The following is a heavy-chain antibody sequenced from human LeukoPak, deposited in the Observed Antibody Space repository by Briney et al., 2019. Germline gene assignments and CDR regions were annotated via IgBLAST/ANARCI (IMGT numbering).Heavy chain of an antibody. Sequence: PSQTLSLTCTVSGGSNSSGSYYWSWIRQPAGKGLEWIGRIYTSGSTNYNPSLKSRVTISVDTSKNQFSLKLSSVTAADTAVYYCATTTVTDAFDIWGQGTMVTVSS. CDR1: GGSNSSGSYY. CDR3: ATTTVTDAFDI. J-gene: IGHJ3*02. CDR2: IYTSGST. D-gene: IGHD4-17*01. V-gene: IGHV4-61*02.